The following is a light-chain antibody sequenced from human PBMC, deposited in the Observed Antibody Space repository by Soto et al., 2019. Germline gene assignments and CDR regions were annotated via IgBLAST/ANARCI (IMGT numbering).Light chain of an antibody. CDR2: DVS. J-gene: IGLJ1*01. Sequence: QSVLTQPASVSGSPGQSITISCTGTISDVSGYNFVSWYQQYPGKAPKLMIYDVSNRPSGVSNRFSGSKSGNTASLTISGLQAEDEADYYCRSYTSSNTYVFGAGTKVTVL. V-gene: IGLV2-14*03. CDR1: ISDVSGYNF. CDR3: RSYTSSNTYV.